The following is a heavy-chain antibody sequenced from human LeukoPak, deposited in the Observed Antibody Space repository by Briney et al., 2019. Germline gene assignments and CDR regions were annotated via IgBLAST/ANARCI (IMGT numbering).Heavy chain of an antibody. CDR1: GGSISSSSYY. J-gene: IGHJ4*02. CDR3: ARLKRLSSSWLRLNSGSYYSFDY. D-gene: IGHD1-26*01. V-gene: IGHV4-61*05. Sequence: PSETLSLTCTVSGGSISSSSYYWGWIRQPPGKGLEWIGYIYYSGSTNYNPSLKSRVTISVDTSKNQFSLKLSSVTAADTAVYYCARLKRLSSSWLRLNSGSYYSFDYWGQGTLVTVSS. CDR2: IYYSGST.